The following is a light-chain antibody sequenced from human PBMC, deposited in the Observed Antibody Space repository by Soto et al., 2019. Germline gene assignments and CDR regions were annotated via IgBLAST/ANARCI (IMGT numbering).Light chain of an antibody. J-gene: IGKJ3*01. CDR2: GAS. CDR1: QGIRSY. Sequence: DIQLTQSPSFLSASVGDRDTITCRASQGIRSYLAWYQQRPGKAPELLIYGASTLRPGGASRFSGSGSGTEFTLTISSLQPEDFATYFCQQLNTFPPFFTFGPGTKVDIK. V-gene: IGKV1-9*01. CDR3: QQLNTFPPFFT.